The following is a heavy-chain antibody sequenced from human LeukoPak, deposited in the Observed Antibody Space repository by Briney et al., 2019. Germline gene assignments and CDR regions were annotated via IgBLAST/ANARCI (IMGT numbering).Heavy chain of an antibody. D-gene: IGHD6-19*01. CDR2: INPNSGDT. CDR3: ARDKSGNSGWYSYFDY. CDR1: GYTFTGYY. V-gene: IGHV1-2*02. J-gene: IGHJ4*02. Sequence: ASVKVSCKASGYTFTGYYIHWVRQAPGQGLEWMGWINPNSGDTNYAQKFQGRVTMTRDTSISTAYMELSRLRSDDTAVYYCARDKSGNSGWYSYFDYWGQGTLVTVSS.